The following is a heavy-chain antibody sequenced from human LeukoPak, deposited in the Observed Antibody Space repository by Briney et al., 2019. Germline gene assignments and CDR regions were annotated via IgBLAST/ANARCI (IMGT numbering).Heavy chain of an antibody. CDR1: GGSISGSSYY. J-gene: IGHJ4*02. CDR3: ARDEQWLVWNY. V-gene: IGHV4-39*07. Sequence: SETLSLTCTVSGGSISGSSYYWGWIRQPPGKGLEWIGSIYYSGSTYYNPSLKSRVTISVDTSKNQFSLKLSSVTAADTAVYYCARDEQWLVWNYWGQGTLVTVSS. D-gene: IGHD6-19*01. CDR2: IYYSGST.